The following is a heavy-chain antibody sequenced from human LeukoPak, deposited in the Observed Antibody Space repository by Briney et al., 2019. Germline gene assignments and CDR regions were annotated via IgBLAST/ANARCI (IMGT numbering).Heavy chain of an antibody. D-gene: IGHD6-13*01. CDR1: GGSISSSSYY. CDR2: IYHSGST. CDR3: ARDGRQQLQYFQH. J-gene: IGHJ1*01. Sequence: PSETLSLTCTVSGGSISSSSYYWGWIRQPPGKGLEWIGEIYHSGSTNYNPSLKSRVTISVDKSKNQFSLKLSSVTAADTAVYYCARDGRQQLQYFQHWGQGTLVTVSS. V-gene: IGHV4-39*07.